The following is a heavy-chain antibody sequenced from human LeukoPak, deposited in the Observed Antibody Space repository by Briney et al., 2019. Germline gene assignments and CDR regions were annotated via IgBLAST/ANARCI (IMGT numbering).Heavy chain of an antibody. CDR1: GFIFSSYY. CDR3: ARVSVCSSTSCYSVFDY. V-gene: IGHV3-74*01. CDR2: ISSDGSTT. Sequence: PGGSLRLSCAASGFIFSSYYMHWVRQAPGKGLVWVSRISSDGSTTNYADSVKGRFTISRDNAKNTLHLQMNRLRDEDTAVSYCARVSVCSSTSCYSVFDYLGQGTLVTVSS. D-gene: IGHD2-2*01. J-gene: IGHJ4*02.